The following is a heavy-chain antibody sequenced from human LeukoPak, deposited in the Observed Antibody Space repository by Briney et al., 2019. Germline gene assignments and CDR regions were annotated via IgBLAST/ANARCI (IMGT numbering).Heavy chain of an antibody. CDR1: GFTFSSYA. CDR2: ISYDGSNK. CDR3: ARDQGGWLQSVPIFDY. D-gene: IGHD5-24*01. Sequence: GGSLRLSCAASGFTFSSYAMHWVRQAPGKGLEWVAVISYDGSNKYYADSVKGRFTISRDNSKNTLYLQMNSLRAEDTAVYYCARDQGGWLQSVPIFDYWGQGTLVTVSS. J-gene: IGHJ4*02. V-gene: IGHV3-30-3*01.